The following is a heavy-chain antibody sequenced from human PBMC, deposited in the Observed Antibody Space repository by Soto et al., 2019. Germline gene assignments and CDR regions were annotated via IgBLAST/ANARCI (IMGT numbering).Heavy chain of an antibody. CDR3: ARDSIAVADDWYFYL. V-gene: IGHV3-9*01. Sequence: EVQLVESGGGLVQPGRSLRLSCAASGFTFDDYAMHWVRQAPGKGLEWVSGISGNSGSIGYSDSVEGRFTISRDNAKNVVYLQMNSLRAEDTALYYCARDSIAVADDWYFYLWGGGIMVTVSS. CDR1: GFTFDDYA. D-gene: IGHD6-19*01. CDR2: ISGNSGSI. J-gene: IGHJ2*01.